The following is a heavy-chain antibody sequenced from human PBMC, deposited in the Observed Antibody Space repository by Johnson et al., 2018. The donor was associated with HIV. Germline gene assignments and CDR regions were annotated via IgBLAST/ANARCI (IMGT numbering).Heavy chain of an antibody. CDR2: ISYDANNE. D-gene: IGHD2-8*02. CDR1: GFTFSSYA. J-gene: IGHJ3*02. Sequence: QVQLVESGRGVVQPGTSLRLSCAASGFTFSSYAVHWVRQAPGKGLEWVALISYDANNEYYADSVRGRFTISRDNSKNTLCLQMNSLRAEETAVYYCARDRYCSGGVCDAFDIWGQGTMVTVSS. V-gene: IGHV3-30*04. CDR3: ARDRYCSGGVCDAFDI.